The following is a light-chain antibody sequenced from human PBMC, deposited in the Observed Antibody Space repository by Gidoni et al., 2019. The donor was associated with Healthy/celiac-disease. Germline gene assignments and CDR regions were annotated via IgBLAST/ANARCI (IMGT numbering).Light chain of an antibody. Sequence: EIVMTHSPATLSVSPGERATLYCRASQSVSSNLAWYQQKPGQAPRLLIYGASTRATGIPARFSGSGSGTEFTLTISSLQSEDFAVYYCQQYNNWPSSFGGGTKVEIK. CDR3: QQYNNWPSS. V-gene: IGKV3-15*01. CDR1: QSVSSN. J-gene: IGKJ4*01. CDR2: GAS.